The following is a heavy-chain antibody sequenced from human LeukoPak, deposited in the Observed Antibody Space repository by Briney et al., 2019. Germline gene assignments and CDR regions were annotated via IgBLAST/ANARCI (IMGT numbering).Heavy chain of an antibody. V-gene: IGHV5-51*01. CDR3: ARLRDGYNPDY. J-gene: IGHJ4*02. D-gene: IGHD5-24*01. CDR1: GYMFSTNW. Sequence: GESLKISCKGSGYMFSTNWIGWVRQMPGKGLEWMGIIYPGDSDTRYSPSFQGQVTISADKSITTAYLQWSSLKASDTAMYYCARLRDGYNPDYWGQGTLVTVSS. CDR2: IYPGDSDT.